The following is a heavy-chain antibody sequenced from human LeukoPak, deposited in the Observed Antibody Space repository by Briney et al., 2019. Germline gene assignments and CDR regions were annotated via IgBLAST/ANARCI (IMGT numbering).Heavy chain of an antibody. V-gene: IGHV1-2*06. CDR1: GYTFTQYF. J-gene: IGHJ4*02. CDR3: ALDLSSGPYWELDY. D-gene: IGHD1-26*01. CDR2: IRSDSGNT. Sequence: ASVKVSCKASGYTFTQYFIHWVRQAPGQGLEWMGRIRSDSGNTEYAQRFQGRVTMTRDTSITTVYMELHSLTFDDVAVYYCALDLSSGPYWELDYWGQGALVTVSS.